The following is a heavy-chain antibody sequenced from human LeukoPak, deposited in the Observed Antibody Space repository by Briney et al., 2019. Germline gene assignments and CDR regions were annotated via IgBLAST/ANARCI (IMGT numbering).Heavy chain of an antibody. CDR3: ALQPARRLSWFDP. J-gene: IGHJ5*02. D-gene: IGHD2-2*01. CDR1: GYSISSGYY. Sequence: SETLSLTCTVSGYSISSGYYWGWIRQPPGKGLEWIANIYHSGNTYYNPSLKSRVTISVDTSRNQFSLKLSSVTAAHTALYYCALQPARRLSWFDPWGQGTLVTVSS. V-gene: IGHV4-38-2*02. CDR2: IYHSGNT.